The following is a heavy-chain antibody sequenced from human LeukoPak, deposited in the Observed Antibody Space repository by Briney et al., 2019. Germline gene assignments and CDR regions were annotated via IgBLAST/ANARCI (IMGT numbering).Heavy chain of an antibody. CDR2: ISWNSGSI. J-gene: IGHJ4*02. CDR3: AKDYFDY. V-gene: IGHV3-9*01. Sequence: GGSLRLSCAASGFTFDDHAMHWVRQAPGKGLEWVSGISWNSGSIGYADSVKGRFTISRDNAKNSLYLQMNSLRAEDTALYYCAKDYFDYWGQGTLVTVSS. CDR1: GFTFDDHA.